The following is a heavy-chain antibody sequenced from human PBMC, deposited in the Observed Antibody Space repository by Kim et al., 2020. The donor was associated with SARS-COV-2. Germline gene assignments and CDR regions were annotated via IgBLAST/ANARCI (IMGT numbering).Heavy chain of an antibody. V-gene: IGHV5-51*01. Sequence: YPCDSSTRYIPSIRGQVTISADKSISTAYLQWSSLKASDTAMYYCARIGDYWGQGTLVTVSS. CDR2: YPCDSST. D-gene: IGHD2-15*01. CDR3: ARIGDY. J-gene: IGHJ4*02.